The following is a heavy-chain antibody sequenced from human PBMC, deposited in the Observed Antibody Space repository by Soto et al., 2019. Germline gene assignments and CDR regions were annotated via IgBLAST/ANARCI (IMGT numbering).Heavy chain of an antibody. CDR3: AKVALFKVRGVNYYFDY. Sequence: GGSLRLSCAASGFTFSSYAMHWVRQAPGKGLEWVAVISYDGSNKYYADSVKGRFTISRDNSKNTLYLQMNSLRAEDTAVYYCAKVALFKVRGVNYYFDYWGQGTLVTVSS. CDR2: ISYDGSNK. CDR1: GFTFSSYA. V-gene: IGHV3-30-3*01. J-gene: IGHJ4*02. D-gene: IGHD3-10*01.